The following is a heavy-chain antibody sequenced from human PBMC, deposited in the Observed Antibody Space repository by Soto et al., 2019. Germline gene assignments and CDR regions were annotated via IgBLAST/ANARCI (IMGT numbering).Heavy chain of an antibody. D-gene: IGHD3-10*01. CDR1: GGSISSFTYY. V-gene: IGHV4-39*01. CDR2: VYYNENT. CDR3: ARRERYYGSPRWFDP. Sequence: SETLSLTCSVSGGSISSFTYYWGWIRQPPGKGLEWIGTVYYNENTYYNPSLKSRVTITVDTAKNQFSLNLRSVTAADTAMYFCARRERYYGSPRWFDPGGPGTLVPVSS. J-gene: IGHJ5*02.